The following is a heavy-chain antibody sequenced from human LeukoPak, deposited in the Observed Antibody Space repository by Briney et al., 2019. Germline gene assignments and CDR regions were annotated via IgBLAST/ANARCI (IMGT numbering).Heavy chain of an antibody. D-gene: IGHD3-22*01. CDR2: IKQDGSEK. V-gene: IGHV3-7*03. J-gene: IGHJ4*02. CDR3: AKDMDSSGYVVGY. CDR1: GFTFSSNW. Sequence: GGSLRLSCAASGFTFSSNWMSWVRQAPGKGLEWVANIKQDGSEKYYVDSVKGRFSISRDNVKNSLYLQMNSLRTEDTALYYCAKDMDSSGYVVGYWGQGTRVTVSS.